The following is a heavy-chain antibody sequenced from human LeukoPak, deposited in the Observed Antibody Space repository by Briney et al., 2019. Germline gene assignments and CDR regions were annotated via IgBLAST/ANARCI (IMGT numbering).Heavy chain of an antibody. D-gene: IGHD3-22*01. CDR2: IRYDGSEK. CDR3: ARDSGSNYYDRSGFYPGDY. CDR1: GFTFSIYA. V-gene: IGHV3-33*01. Sequence: LPGGSLRLSCAASGFTFSIYAMNWVRQAPGKGLEWVAIIRYDGSEKYYLDFVKGRFTISRDNSKNTLYLQMNSLRAEDTAVYYCARDSGSNYYDRSGFYPGDYWGQGTLVTVSS. J-gene: IGHJ4*02.